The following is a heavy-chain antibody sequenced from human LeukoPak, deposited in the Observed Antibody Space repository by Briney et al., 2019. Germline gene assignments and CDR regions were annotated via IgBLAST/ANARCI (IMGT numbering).Heavy chain of an antibody. Sequence: GGSLRLSCAASGFTFSSYAMHWVRQAPGKGLEYVSAISSNGGSTYYANSVKGRFTISRDNSKNTLYLQMNSLRAEDTAVYYCAKDLRDIVVVPAPTDYYYYMDVWGKGTTVTVSS. CDR3: AKDLRDIVVVPAPTDYYYYMDV. D-gene: IGHD2-2*01. J-gene: IGHJ6*03. CDR2: ISSNGGST. CDR1: GFTFSSYA. V-gene: IGHV3-64*01.